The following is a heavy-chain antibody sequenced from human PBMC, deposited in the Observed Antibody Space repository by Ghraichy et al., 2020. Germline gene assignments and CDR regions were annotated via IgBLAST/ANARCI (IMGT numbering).Heavy chain of an antibody. CDR2: IRYDGSNK. Sequence: GGSLRLSCAASGFTFSSYGMHWVRQAPGKGLEWVAFIRYDGSNKYYADSVKGRFTISRDNSKNTLYLQMNSLRAEDTAVYYCAKDVTTVTSFTMGGMDVWGQGTTVTVSS. J-gene: IGHJ6*02. CDR1: GFTFSSYG. V-gene: IGHV3-30*02. CDR3: AKDVTTVTSFTMGGMDV. D-gene: IGHD4-17*01.